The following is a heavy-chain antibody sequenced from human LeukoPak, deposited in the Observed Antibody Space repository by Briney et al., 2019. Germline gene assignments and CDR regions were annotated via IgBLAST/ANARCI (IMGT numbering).Heavy chain of an antibody. J-gene: IGHJ5*02. Sequence: SVKVSCKAAGGTFSSYAISWVRQAPGQGLEWMGRIIPIFGIANYAQKFQGRGTITEDKSTSTAYMELSSLRSEDTAVYYCARDKGGRYSSGWNGYNWFDPWGQGTLVTVSS. V-gene: IGHV1-69*04. D-gene: IGHD6-19*01. CDR1: GGTFSSYA. CDR3: ARDKGGRYSSGWNGYNWFDP. CDR2: IIPIFGIA.